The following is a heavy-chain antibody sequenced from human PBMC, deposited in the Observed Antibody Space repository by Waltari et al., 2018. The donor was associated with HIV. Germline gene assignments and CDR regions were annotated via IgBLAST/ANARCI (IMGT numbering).Heavy chain of an antibody. CDR3: TTLWYSYDSTDY. Sequence: EVQLVESGGGLVKPGGSLRLFCAASGITFRNAWMSWVRQAPGKGLEWVGRIKSGAEGGTTDYAAAVKGRFTISRDDSKHTLYLQMDSLKTEDTAVYYCTTLWYSYDSTDYWGQGTLVTVSS. J-gene: IGHJ4*02. CDR2: IKSGAEGGTT. D-gene: IGHD3-22*01. CDR1: GITFRNAW. V-gene: IGHV3-15*01.